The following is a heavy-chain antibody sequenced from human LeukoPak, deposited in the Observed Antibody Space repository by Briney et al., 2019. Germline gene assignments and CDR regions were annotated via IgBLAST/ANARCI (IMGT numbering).Heavy chain of an antibody. V-gene: IGHV1-46*01. Sequence: ASVKVSCKASGYTFTSYYMHWVRQAPGQGLEWMGIINPSGGSTSYAQKFQGRVTMTRDTSTSTVYMELSSLRSEDTAVYYCARTPLGAYCGGDCYSNTYNWFDPWGQGTLVTVSS. J-gene: IGHJ5*02. D-gene: IGHD2-21*02. CDR2: INPSGGST. CDR3: ARTPLGAYCGGDCYSNTYNWFDP. CDR1: GYTFTSYY.